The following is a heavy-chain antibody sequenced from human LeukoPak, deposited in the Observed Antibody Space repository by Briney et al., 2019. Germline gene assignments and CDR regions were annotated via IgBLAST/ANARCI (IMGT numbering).Heavy chain of an antibody. Sequence: PGGSLRLSCAASGFTFSSYGMHWVRQAPGKGLEWVAVISYDGSNKYYADSVKGRFTISRDNSKNTLYLQMNSLRAEDTAVYYCAKRDPVVGYYWGQGTLVTVSS. CDR2: ISYDGSNK. J-gene: IGHJ4*02. CDR1: GFTFSSYG. D-gene: IGHD1-26*01. V-gene: IGHV3-30*18. CDR3: AKRDPVVGYY.